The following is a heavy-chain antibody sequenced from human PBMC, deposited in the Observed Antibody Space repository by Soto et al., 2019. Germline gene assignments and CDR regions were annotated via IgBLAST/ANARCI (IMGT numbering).Heavy chain of an antibody. V-gene: IGHV4-59*01. CDR2: IYYSGST. CDR3: ARAVNTIFGVAIMRDNWFDP. J-gene: IGHJ5*02. D-gene: IGHD3-3*01. CDR1: GGSISSYY. Sequence: SETLSLTCTVSGGSISSYYWSWIRQPPGKGLEWIGYIYYSGSTNYNPSLKSRVTISVDTSKNQFSLKLSSVTAADTAVYYCARAVNTIFGVAIMRDNWFDPWGQGTLVTVS.